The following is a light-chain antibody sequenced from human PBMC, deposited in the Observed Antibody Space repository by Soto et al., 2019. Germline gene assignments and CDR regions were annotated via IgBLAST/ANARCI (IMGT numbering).Light chain of an antibody. V-gene: IGLV2-11*01. CDR3: CSYAGNYIYV. J-gene: IGLJ1*01. CDR1: SSNVGDYNY. CDR2: DVT. Sequence: QSVLTQPRSVSGSPGQSVTISCTGTSSNVGDYNYVSWYQQHPGKAPKVMIYDVTKRPAGVPDRFSGSKSGNSASLTISGLQAEDEDDYYCCSYAGNYIYVFGTGTKVTVL.